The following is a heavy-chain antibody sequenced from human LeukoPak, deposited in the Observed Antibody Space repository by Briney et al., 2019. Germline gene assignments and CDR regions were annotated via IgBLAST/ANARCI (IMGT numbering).Heavy chain of an antibody. V-gene: IGHV1-18*01. D-gene: IGHD4-17*01. CDR3: ARVDYGDSYFDY. CDR1: AYTFSDYG. J-gene: IGHJ4*02. CDR2: ISGYNGNT. Sequence: GASVKVSCKASAYTFSDYGITWVRQAPGQGLEWMGWISGYNGNTNYAQKLQGRVTMTTDTSTSTAYMELRSLRSDDTAVYYCARVDYGDSYFDYWGQGTLVTVSS.